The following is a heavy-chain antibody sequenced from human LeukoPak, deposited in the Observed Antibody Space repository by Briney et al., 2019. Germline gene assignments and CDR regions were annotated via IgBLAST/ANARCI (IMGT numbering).Heavy chain of an antibody. V-gene: IGHV5-10-1*01. CDR3: ARDGGGVSSWVSH. J-gene: IGHJ4*02. Sequence: GESLKISCKGSGYRFTSYWISWVRQMPGKGLEWMGRIDPGDSFTKYRPSLEGRVTISADKSLSTVYLQWSSLKASDTAIYYSARDGGGVSSWVSHWGQGTLVTVSS. CDR1: GYRFTSYW. D-gene: IGHD2-8*02. CDR2: IDPGDSFT.